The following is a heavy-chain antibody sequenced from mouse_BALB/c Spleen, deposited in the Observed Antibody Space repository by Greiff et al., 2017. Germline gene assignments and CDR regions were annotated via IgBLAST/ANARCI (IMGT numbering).Heavy chain of an antibody. CDR1: GYTFTSYV. Sequence: VHVKQSGPELVKPGASVKMSCKASGYTFTSYVMHWVKQKPGQGLEWIGYINPYNDGTKYNEKFKGKATLTSDKSSSTAYMELSSLTSEDSAVYYCARGEELYYFDYWGQGTTLTVSS. CDR2: INPYNDGT. V-gene: IGHV1-14*01. J-gene: IGHJ2*01. CDR3: ARGEELYYFDY.